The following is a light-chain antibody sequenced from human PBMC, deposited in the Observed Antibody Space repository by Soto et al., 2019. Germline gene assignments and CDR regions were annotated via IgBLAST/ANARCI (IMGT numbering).Light chain of an antibody. Sequence: AIQMTQSPSSLSASVGDRVTITCRASQGIRNDLDWFQQKPGKAPKLLIYAASNLQSGVPARFSGSGSGTDFTLTISSLQPEDFATYYCLQKDFYPFTFGPGTKADIK. J-gene: IGKJ3*01. CDR3: LQKDFYPFT. CDR1: QGIRND. CDR2: AAS. V-gene: IGKV1-6*01.